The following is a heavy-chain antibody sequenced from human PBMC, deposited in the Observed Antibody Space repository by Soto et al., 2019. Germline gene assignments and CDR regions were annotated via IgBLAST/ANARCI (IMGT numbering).Heavy chain of an antibody. D-gene: IGHD3-22*01. J-gene: IGHJ4*02. CDR1: GFTFSNAW. CDR3: TTLPGGYYDSSGYYEPFDY. V-gene: IGHV3-15*07. Sequence: GSLRLSCAASGFTFSNAWMNWVRQAPGKGLEWVGRIKSKTDGGTTDYAAPVKGRFTISRDDSKNTLYLQMNSLKTEDTAVYYCTTLPGGYYDSSGYYEPFDYWGQGTLVTVSS. CDR2: IKSKTDGGTT.